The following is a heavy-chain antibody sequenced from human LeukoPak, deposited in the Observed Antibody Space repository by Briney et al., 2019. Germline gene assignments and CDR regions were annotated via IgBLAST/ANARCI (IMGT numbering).Heavy chain of an antibody. D-gene: IGHD3-22*01. J-gene: IGHJ4*02. CDR2: IYYSGST. Sequence: LETLSLTCTVSGGSISSCVYYWGWIRQPPGKGLEWIGSIYYSGSTYYNPSLKSRVTISVDTSKNQFSLKLSSVTAADTAVYYCARPSRRFSSYDPLWDFEYWGQGNLVTVSS. CDR3: ARPSRRFSSYDPLWDFEY. CDR1: GGSISSCVYY. V-gene: IGHV4-39*01.